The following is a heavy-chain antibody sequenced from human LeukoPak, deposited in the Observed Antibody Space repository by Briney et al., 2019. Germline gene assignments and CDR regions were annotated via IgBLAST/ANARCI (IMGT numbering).Heavy chain of an antibody. CDR3: ARVADYYDSSGYLHAEYFQL. Sequence: SETLSLTCTVSGGSISSYYWSWIRQPPGKGLEWLGYIYYSGGTNYNPSLKSRVTISVDTSKNQFSLKLSSVTAADTAVYYCARVADYYDSSGYLHAEYFQLWGPGTLVTVSS. CDR2: IYYSGGT. CDR1: GGSISSYY. D-gene: IGHD3-22*01. J-gene: IGHJ1*01. V-gene: IGHV4-59*01.